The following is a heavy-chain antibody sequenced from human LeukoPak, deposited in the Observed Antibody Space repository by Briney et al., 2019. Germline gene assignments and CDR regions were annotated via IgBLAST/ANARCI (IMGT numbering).Heavy chain of an antibody. CDR2: ISYDGSNK. CDR3: GKDRLLGDSYYDNSGYGLDY. V-gene: IGHV3-30*18. CDR1: GFTFSSYG. J-gene: IGHJ4*02. Sequence: GGSLRLSCAASGFTFSSYGMHWVRQAPGKGLEWVAVISYDGSNKLYADSVKGRFTISRDNSKNTAYLQMNSLRTEDTAVYYCGKDRLLGDSYYDNSGYGLDYWGQGTLVIVSS. D-gene: IGHD3-22*01.